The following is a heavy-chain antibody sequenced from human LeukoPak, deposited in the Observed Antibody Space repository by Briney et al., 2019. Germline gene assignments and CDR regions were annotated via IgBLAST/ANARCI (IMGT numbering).Heavy chain of an antibody. CDR3: AKLRNRGTYDSSGYYFDY. CDR2: ISWNSGSK. D-gene: IGHD3-22*01. Sequence: GRSLRLSCAASGFTFDDYAMHWVRQAPGKGLEWVSGISWNSGSKGYADSAKGRFTISRDNAKNSLYLQMNSLRTEGTALYYCAKLRNRGTYDSSGYYFDYWGQGTLVTVSS. J-gene: IGHJ4*02. V-gene: IGHV3-9*01. CDR1: GFTFDDYA.